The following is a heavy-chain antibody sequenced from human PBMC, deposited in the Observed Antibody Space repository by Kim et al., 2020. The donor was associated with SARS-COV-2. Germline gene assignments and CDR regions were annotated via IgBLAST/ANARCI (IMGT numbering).Heavy chain of an antibody. CDR3: ARQDTAMVTYFEY. D-gene: IGHD5-18*01. J-gene: IGHJ4*02. V-gene: IGHV5-10-1*01. Sequence: YNPSFQGHVTLSADKSISTAYLQWNSLKASDTAMYYCARQDTAMVTYFEYWGQGTLVTVSS.